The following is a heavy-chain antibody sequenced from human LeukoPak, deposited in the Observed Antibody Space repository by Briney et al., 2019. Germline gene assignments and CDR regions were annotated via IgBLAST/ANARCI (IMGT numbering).Heavy chain of an antibody. V-gene: IGHV1-69*01. Sequence: SVKVSCKASGGTFSSYAISWVRQAPGQGVEWMGGITPIFGTAHYAQKFQGRVTITADESTSTAYMELSSLRSEDTAVYYCATRTPHRYYYYYMDVWGKGTTVTVSS. CDR3: ATRTPHRYYYYYMDV. J-gene: IGHJ6*03. CDR2: ITPIFGTA. D-gene: IGHD3-16*02. CDR1: GGTFSSYA.